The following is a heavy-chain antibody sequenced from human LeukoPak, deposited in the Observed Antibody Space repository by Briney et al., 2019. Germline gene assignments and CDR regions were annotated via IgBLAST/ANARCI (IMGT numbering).Heavy chain of an antibody. CDR3: ARVGTLYYYDSSGYYPDY. D-gene: IGHD3-22*01. J-gene: IGHJ4*02. CDR1: GGSISSGGYC. Sequence: SETLSLTCTVSGGSISSGGYCWSWIRQHPGKGLEWIGYIYYSGSTYYNPSLKSRVTISVDTSKNQSSLKLSSVTAADTAVYYCARVGTLYYYDSSGYYPDYWGQGTLVTVSS. V-gene: IGHV4-31*03. CDR2: IYYSGST.